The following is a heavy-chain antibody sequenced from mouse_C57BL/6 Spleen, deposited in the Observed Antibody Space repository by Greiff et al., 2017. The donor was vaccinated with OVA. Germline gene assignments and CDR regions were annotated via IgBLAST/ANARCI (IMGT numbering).Heavy chain of an antibody. D-gene: IGHD1-1*01. V-gene: IGHV1-52*01. CDR3: ARGSSSRRWYGDV. J-gene: IGHJ1*03. CDR1: GYTFTSYW. Sequence: VQLQQPGAELVRPGSSVKLSCKASGYTFTSYWMHWVKQRPIQGLEWIGNIDPSDSDTHYNQKFKDKATLTVDKSSRTAYMQLSSLPSEDAAVDDCARGSSSRRWYGDVWGTGTTVTVSS. CDR2: IDPSDSDT.